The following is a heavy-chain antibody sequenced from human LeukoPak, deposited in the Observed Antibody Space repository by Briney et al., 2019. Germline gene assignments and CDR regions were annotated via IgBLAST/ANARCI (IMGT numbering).Heavy chain of an antibody. CDR2: ISAYNGNT. V-gene: IGHV1-18*01. CDR1: GYTFTSYG. J-gene: IGHJ3*02. Sequence: GASVKVSCKASGYTFTSYGISWVRQAPGQGLEWMGWISAYNGNTNYAQKLQGRVTMTTDTSTSTAYMELRSLRSDDTAVYYCARVWTYDILTGYYLDAFDIWGQGTMVTVSS. D-gene: IGHD3-9*01. CDR3: ARVWTYDILTGYYLDAFDI.